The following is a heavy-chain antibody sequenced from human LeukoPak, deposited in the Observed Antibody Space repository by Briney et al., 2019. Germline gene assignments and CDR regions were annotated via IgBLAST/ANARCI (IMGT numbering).Heavy chain of an antibody. J-gene: IGHJ3*02. V-gene: IGHV3-66*01. Sequence: GGSLRLSCAASGFTVSSNYMSWVRQAPGKGLEWVSVIYSGGSTYYADSVKGRFTISRDNSKNTLYLQMNSLRAEDTAVYYCAGLSYYYGSGSYPRGIWGQGTMVTVSS. D-gene: IGHD3-10*01. CDR2: IYSGGST. CDR1: GFTVSSNY. CDR3: AGLSYYYGSGSYPRGI.